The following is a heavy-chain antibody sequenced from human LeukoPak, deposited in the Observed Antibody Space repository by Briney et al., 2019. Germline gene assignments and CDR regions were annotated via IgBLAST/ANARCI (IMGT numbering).Heavy chain of an antibody. Sequence: ASVKVSCKASGYTFTGYYIHWVRQAPGQGLEWMGWINPNSGGTNYAQKFQGRVTMTRDTSISTAYMELSRLRSDETALYYCARAHENGGLLIDYWGQGTLVTVSS. CDR2: INPNSGGT. CDR1: GYTFTGYY. V-gene: IGHV1-2*02. J-gene: IGHJ4*02. D-gene: IGHD4-23*01. CDR3: ARAHENGGLLIDY.